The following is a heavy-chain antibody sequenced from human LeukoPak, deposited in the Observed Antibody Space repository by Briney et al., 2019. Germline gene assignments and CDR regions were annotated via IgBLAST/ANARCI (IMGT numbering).Heavy chain of an antibody. CDR3: ARAPAGCGGTCAFDY. V-gene: IGHV4-61*08. CDR2: IYYSGTT. J-gene: IGHJ4*02. Sequence: SETLSLTCTVSGGSISSGGYYWSWIRQHPGKGLEWIGYIYYSGTTNYNPSLKSRVTLSVDTSNNQFSLKLTSVTAADTALYYCARAPAGCGGTCAFDYWGQGTLVTVSS. CDR1: GGSISSGGYY. D-gene: IGHD2-15*01.